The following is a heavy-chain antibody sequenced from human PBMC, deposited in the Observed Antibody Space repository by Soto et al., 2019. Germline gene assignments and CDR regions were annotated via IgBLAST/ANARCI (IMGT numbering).Heavy chain of an antibody. J-gene: IGHJ2*01. D-gene: IGHD1-1*01. CDR2: INPTDIT. CDR1: GGTFSTYS. CDR3: ERGEKYSWNDRSFSDL. V-gene: IGHV1-69*02. Sequence: QVQLVQSGAEVKKPGFSVKVSCKSSGGTFSTYSITWVRQAPGEGVECMGWINPTDITYYGLKIQGRVTNTAGRSTSTAYMELSGLRSEVTAIYYGERGEKYSWNDRSFSDLWGRGTLVTVSS.